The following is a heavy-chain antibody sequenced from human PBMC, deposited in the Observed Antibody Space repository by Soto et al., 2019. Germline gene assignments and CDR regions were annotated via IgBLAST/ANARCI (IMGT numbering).Heavy chain of an antibody. CDR1: GGTFSSYA. CDR2: IIPIFGTA. J-gene: IGHJ4*02. CDR3: ASGPHYYDSSGYYNCDY. V-gene: IGHV1-69*01. Sequence: QVQLVQSGAEVKKPGSSVKVSCKASGGTFSSYAISWVRQAPGQGLEWMGGIIPIFGTANYAQNFKGRVTITADETTSTAYVALSSLRSKDTAVYYCASGPHYYDSSGYYNCDYCGQGTLVTVAS. D-gene: IGHD3-22*01.